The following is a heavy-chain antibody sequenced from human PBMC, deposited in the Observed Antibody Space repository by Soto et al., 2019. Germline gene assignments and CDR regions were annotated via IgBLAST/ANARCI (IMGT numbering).Heavy chain of an antibody. CDR1: GSTFSSYA. D-gene: IGHD3-10*01. V-gene: IGHV1-69*01. J-gene: IGHJ6*02. CDR3: ASMVRGVIYGMDV. Sequence: PGTVSCKAAGSTFSSYAISWVRPAPGQGLEWMGGIIPIFCTANYAQKFQGRVTITADESTSTAYMELSSLRSEDTAVYYCASMVRGVIYGMDVWGQGPTVTVSS. CDR2: IIPIFCTA.